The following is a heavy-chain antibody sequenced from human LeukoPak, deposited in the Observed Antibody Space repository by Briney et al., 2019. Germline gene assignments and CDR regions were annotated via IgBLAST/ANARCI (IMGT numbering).Heavy chain of an antibody. J-gene: IGHJ6*02. V-gene: IGHV3-21*01. CDR1: GFTFSSYS. D-gene: IGHD6-13*01. CDR3: AREGQQLADYYYYGMDV. CDR2: ISSSSSYI. Sequence: GGSLRLSCAASGFTFSSYSMNWVRQAPGKGLEWVSSISSSSSYIYYADAVKGGFTISRDNAKNSLYLQMNSLRAEDTAVYYCAREGQQLADYYYYGMDVWGQGTTVTVSS.